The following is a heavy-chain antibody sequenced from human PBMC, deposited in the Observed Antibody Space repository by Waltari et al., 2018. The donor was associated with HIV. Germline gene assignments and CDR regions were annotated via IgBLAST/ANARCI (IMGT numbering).Heavy chain of an antibody. D-gene: IGHD3-10*01. CDR1: GFALSGYY. V-gene: IGHV3-11*01. CDR3: ARDYFGAGTSWFFDY. J-gene: IGHJ4*02. Sequence: QVQLVESGGGLVKPGGSLRLSCEVSGFALSGYYMSWIRQAPGQGLGGIAYISGNGMAVYYADSVKGRFTVSRDNADNKLHLQLTNLRAEDTALYYCARDYFGAGTSWFFDYWGQGALVIVSP. CDR2: ISGNGMAV.